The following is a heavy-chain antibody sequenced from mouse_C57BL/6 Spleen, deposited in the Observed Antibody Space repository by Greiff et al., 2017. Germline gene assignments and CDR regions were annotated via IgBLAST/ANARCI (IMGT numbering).Heavy chain of an antibody. CDR3: ATYSNYEGYFYYAMDY. CDR2: IDPSDSET. CDR1: GYTFTSYW. J-gene: IGHJ4*01. D-gene: IGHD2-5*01. V-gene: IGHV1-52*01. Sequence: QVQLQQPGAELVRPGSSVKLSCKASGYTFTSYWMHWVKQRPIQGLEWIGNIDPSDSETHYNQKFKDKATLTVDKSSSTAYMQLSSLTSEDSAVYYCATYSNYEGYFYYAMDYWGQGTSVTVSS.